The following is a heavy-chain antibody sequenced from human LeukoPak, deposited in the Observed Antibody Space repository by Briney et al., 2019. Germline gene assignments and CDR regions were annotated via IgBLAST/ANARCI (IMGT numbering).Heavy chain of an antibody. D-gene: IGHD2-15*01. CDR2: ISYDGSNK. CDR3: ARSHCSGGSCYSDY. Sequence: PGRSLRLSCAASGFTFSSYGMHWVRQAPGKGLEWVAVISYDGSNKYYADSVKGRFTISRDNSKNTLYLQMNSLRAEDTAVYYCARSHCSGGSCYSDYWGQGTLVTVSS. J-gene: IGHJ4*02. CDR1: GFTFSSYG. V-gene: IGHV3-30*03.